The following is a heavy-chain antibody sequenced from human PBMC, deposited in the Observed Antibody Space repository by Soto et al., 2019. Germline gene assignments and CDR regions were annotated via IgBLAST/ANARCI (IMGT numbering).Heavy chain of an antibody. V-gene: IGHV4-34*01. CDR1: GGSFSDYY. J-gene: IGHJ5*02. CDR2: IHLSGRV. Sequence: QVQLQQWGSGLLKPSETLSLTCAIYGGSFSDYYWHWIRQSPGKGLEWIGEIHLSGRVNFTPCLKSRTSLSMDTSRNQFFLTLRSVTAADTAVYFCARTPTRGASAWLDPWGRGHLVTVSS. CDR3: ARTPTRGASAWLDP. D-gene: IGHD1-26*01.